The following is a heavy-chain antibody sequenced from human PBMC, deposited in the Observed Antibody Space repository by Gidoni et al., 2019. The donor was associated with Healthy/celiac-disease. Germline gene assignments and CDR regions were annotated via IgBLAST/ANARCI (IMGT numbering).Heavy chain of an antibody. Sequence: QVQLQESGPGLVKPSQTLSLTCTVSGGSISRGGYYWSWIRQHPGKGLEWIGYIYYSGGTYYNPSLKSRFTISVDTSKNQFSLKLSSVTAADTAVYYCARTPRLLREGAFDIWGQGTMVTVSS. J-gene: IGHJ3*02. CDR2: IYYSGGT. CDR3: ARTPRLLREGAFDI. V-gene: IGHV4-31*03. CDR1: GGSISRGGYY. D-gene: IGHD2-15*01.